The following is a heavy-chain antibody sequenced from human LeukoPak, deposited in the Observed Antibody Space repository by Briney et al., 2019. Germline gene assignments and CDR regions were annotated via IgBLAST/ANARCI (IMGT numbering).Heavy chain of an antibody. CDR1: GGTFSSYA. J-gene: IGHJ3*01. D-gene: IGHD5-18*01. CDR3: ARLKGGYSYVRELAS. Sequence: GASVKVSCKASGGTFSSYAISWVRQAPGQGLEWMGGIIPMFGTANYAQKFQGRVTITADKSTSTAYMELSSLKSEDTAVYYCARLKGGYSYVRELASWGQGTMITVSS. V-gene: IGHV1-69*06. CDR2: IIPMFGTA.